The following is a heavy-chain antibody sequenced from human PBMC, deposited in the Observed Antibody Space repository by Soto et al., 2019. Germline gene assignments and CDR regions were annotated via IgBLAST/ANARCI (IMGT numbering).Heavy chain of an antibody. CDR1: GDSVSSNSAA. Sequence: SETLSLTCAISGDSVSSNSAAWNWIRQSPSRGLEWLGRTYYRSKWYNDYAVSVKSRITINPDTSKNQFSLQLNSVTPEDTAVYYCARFGPTYGSAHDYGMDVWGQGTTVTVSS. CDR3: ARFGPTYGSAHDYGMDV. D-gene: IGHD3-10*01. J-gene: IGHJ6*02. V-gene: IGHV6-1*01. CDR2: TYYRSKWYN.